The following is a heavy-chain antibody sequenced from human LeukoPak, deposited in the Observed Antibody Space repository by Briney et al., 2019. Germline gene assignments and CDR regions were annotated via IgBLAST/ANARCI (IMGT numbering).Heavy chain of an antibody. CDR2: ISGSGGST. V-gene: IGHV3-23*01. CDR1: GFTFSSYA. CDR3: AKEAFDSTSCSSFDY. J-gene: IGHJ4*02. Sequence: GGSLRLSCAASGFTFSSYAMSWVRQAPGKGLEWVSAISGSGGSTYYADSVKGRFTISRGNSKNTLYLQMSSLRAEDTAVYYCAKEAFDSTSCSSFDYWGQGTLVTVSS. D-gene: IGHD2-2*01.